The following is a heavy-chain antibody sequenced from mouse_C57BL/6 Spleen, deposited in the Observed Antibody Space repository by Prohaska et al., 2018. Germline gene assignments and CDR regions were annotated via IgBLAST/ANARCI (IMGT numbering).Heavy chain of an antibody. V-gene: IGHV5-9-1*02. J-gene: IGHJ4*01. CDR2: ICSGGDYI. Sequence: DVKLVESGEGLVKPGGSLKLSCAASGFTFSSYAMSWVRQTPEKRLEWVAFICSGGDYIYYADTVKCRFTISRDNARNTLYLQMSSLKSEDTAMYYCTRDGGTGSAMDYWGQGTSVTVSS. CDR3: TRDGGTGSAMDY. CDR1: GFTFSSYA. D-gene: IGHD2-3*01.